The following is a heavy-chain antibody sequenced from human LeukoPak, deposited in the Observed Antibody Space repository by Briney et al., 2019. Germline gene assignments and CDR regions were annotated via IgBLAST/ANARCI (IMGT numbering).Heavy chain of an antibody. J-gene: IGHJ4*02. D-gene: IGHD3-22*01. Sequence: PSETLSPTCTVSGGSISSYYWSWIRQPPGKGLEWIGYIYYSGSTNYNPSLKSRVTISVDTSKNQFSLKLSSVTAADTAVYYCVTYYYDSSGYYDYWGQGTLVTVSS. V-gene: IGHV4-59*01. CDR2: IYYSGST. CDR1: GGSISSYY. CDR3: VTYYYDSSGYYDY.